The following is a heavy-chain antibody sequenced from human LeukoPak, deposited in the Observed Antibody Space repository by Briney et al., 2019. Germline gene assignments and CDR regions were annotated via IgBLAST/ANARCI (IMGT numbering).Heavy chain of an antibody. J-gene: IGHJ6*02. CDR3: ARDLRYFDWFYYYYYGMDV. CDR1: GYTFTSYD. D-gene: IGHD3-9*01. Sequence: ASVKVSCKASGYTFTSYDINWVRQATGQGLEWLGWMNPNSGNTGYAQKFQGRVTMTRNTSISTAYMELSSLRSEDTAVYYCARDLRYFDWFYYYYYGMDVWGQGTTVTVSS. V-gene: IGHV1-8*01. CDR2: MNPNSGNT.